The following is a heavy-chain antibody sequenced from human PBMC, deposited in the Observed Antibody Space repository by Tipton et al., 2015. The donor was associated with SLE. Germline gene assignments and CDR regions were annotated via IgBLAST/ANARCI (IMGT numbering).Heavy chain of an antibody. J-gene: IGHJ4*02. CDR3: TKDYYKWSRDY. D-gene: IGHD2-8*01. CDR2: IHHDGGT. V-gene: IGHV4-38-2*02. Sequence: TLSLTCTVSGYSFTSDNYWGWIRQPPGKGLEWIGSIHHDGGTYYNPSLKSRVTMSVDTSKSQFSLNLKSVTATDTAVYYCTKDYYKWSRDYWGQGALVTVSS. CDR1: GYSFTSDNY.